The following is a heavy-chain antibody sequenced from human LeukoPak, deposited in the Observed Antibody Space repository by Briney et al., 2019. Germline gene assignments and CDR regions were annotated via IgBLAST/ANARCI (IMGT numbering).Heavy chain of an antibody. CDR2: ISGSGDST. D-gene: IGHD6-13*01. V-gene: IGHV3-23*01. CDR3: AKDRDYRSSWYAADY. CDR1: GLTLSSFA. J-gene: IGHJ4*02. Sequence: PGGSLRLSCAVSGLTLSSFAMSWVRPAPGKGLEWVSAISGSGDSTYYADSVKGRFTISRDNSKSTLFLQMNSLRAEDTAVYYCAKDRDYRSSWYAADYWGQGTLVTVSS.